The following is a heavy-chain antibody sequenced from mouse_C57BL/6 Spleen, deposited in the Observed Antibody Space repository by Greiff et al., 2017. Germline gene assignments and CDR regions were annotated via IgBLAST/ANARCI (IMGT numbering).Heavy chain of an antibody. V-gene: IGHV1-66*01. D-gene: IGHD1-1*01. CDR3: ARYVYGRLDY. Sequence: QVQLQQSGPELVKPGASVKISCKASGYSFTSYYIHWVKQRPGQGLEWIGWIYPGSGNTKYNEKFKGKATLTANTASSTAYMQLSSLTSEDSAVYYCARYVYGRLDYWGQGTTLTVSS. CDR1: GYSFTSYY. CDR2: IYPGSGNT. J-gene: IGHJ2*01.